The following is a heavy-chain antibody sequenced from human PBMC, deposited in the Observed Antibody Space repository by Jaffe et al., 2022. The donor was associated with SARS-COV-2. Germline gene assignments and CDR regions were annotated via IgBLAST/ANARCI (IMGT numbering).Heavy chain of an antibody. V-gene: IGHV3-23*01. Sequence: EVQLLESGGGLAQPGGSLRLSCAASGFTFDKFAMSWVRQAPGKGLEWVSIVSSSGDYTYYAGSVKGRFTISRDNSKNTVYVQMNSLRVEDTAVYYCAKGLGGDCYSGFDIWGQGTMATVS. CDR2: VSSSGDYT. CDR1: GFTFDKFA. CDR3: AKGLGGDCYSGFDI. D-gene: IGHD2-21*02. J-gene: IGHJ3*02.